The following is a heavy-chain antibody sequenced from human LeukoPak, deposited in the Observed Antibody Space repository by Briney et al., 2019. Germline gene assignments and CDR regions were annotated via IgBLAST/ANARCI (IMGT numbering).Heavy chain of an antibody. J-gene: IGHJ5*02. Sequence: SETLSLTCTGSGGSISSYYWSWIRQPPGKGLEWIGYIYYSGSTNYNPSLKSRVTISVDTSKNQFSLKLSSVTAADTAVYYCARVPTYYDFWSGWIWVDPWGQGTLVTVSS. D-gene: IGHD3-3*01. CDR1: GGSISSYY. CDR3: ARVPTYYDFWSGWIWVDP. CDR2: IYYSGST. V-gene: IGHV4-59*08.